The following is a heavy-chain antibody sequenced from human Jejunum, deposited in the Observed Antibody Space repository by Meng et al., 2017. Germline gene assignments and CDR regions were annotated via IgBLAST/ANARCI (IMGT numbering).Heavy chain of an antibody. Sequence: QVQRMQSGAEVNKPRVAGKVSCKASGNTLTRCAIHWWRQATGQRLEWMGWITVGNGNTKYSQKFQGRVTITRGTSASTAYMELSSLTSEETAVYYCAGDNGDSGIFDYWGQGTLVTVSS. CDR1: GNTLTRCA. D-gene: IGHD4-17*01. J-gene: IGHJ4*02. V-gene: IGHV1-3*01. CDR3: AGDNGDSGIFDY. CDR2: ITVGNGNT.